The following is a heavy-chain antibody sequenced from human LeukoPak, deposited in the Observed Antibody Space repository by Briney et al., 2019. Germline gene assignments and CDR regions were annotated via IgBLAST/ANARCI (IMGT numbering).Heavy chain of an antibody. V-gene: IGHV4-38-2*01. CDR3: ARFSAMYAFDI. CDR1: GYSISSGYY. CDR2: IYHSGST. Sequence: PSETLSLTCAVSGYSISSGYYWGWIRQPPGKGLEWIGSIYHSGSTYYNPSLKSRVTISVDTSKNQFSLKLSSVTAADTAVYYCARFSAMYAFDIWGQGTMDTVSS. D-gene: IGHD2-2*01. J-gene: IGHJ3*02.